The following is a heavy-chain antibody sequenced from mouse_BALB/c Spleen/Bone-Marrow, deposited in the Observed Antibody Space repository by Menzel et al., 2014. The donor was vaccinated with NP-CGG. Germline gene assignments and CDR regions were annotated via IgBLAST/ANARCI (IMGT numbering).Heavy chain of an antibody. J-gene: IGHJ4*01. D-gene: IGHD1-1*01. CDR1: GYTFSSYW. CDR2: ILPGSGNT. CDR3: AREDITTVVEMDY. Sequence: KQSGAEPMKPGASVKISCKATGYTFSSYWIEWVKQRPGHGLEWIGEILPGSGNTNYNEKFKGKATFTADTSSNKEERKRRSLTSEDSAVYYCAREDITTVVEMDYWGQGTSVTVSS. V-gene: IGHV1-9*01.